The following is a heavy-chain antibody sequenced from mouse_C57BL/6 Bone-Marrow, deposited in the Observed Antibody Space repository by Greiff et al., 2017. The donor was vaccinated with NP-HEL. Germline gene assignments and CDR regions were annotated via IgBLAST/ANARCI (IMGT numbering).Heavy chain of an antibody. Sequence: VKVVESGAELVKPGASVKMSCKASGYTFTTYPIEWMKQNHGKSLEWIGNFHPYNDDTKYNEKFKGKATLTVEKSSSTVYLELSRLTSDDSAVYYCARRRRDDYDGLDYWGQGTTLTVSS. V-gene: IGHV1-47*01. D-gene: IGHD2-4*01. CDR3: ARRRRDDYDGLDY. CDR2: FHPYNDDT. CDR1: GYTFTTYP. J-gene: IGHJ2*01.